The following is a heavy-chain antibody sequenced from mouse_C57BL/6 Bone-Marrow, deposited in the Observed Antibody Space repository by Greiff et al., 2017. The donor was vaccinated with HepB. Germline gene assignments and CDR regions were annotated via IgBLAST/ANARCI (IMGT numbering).Heavy chain of an antibody. D-gene: IGHD2-5*01. CDR2: IYPGDGDT. J-gene: IGHJ2*01. CDR1: GYAFSSSW. Sequence: QVQLKESGPELVKPGASVKISCKASGYAFSSSWMNWVKQRPGKGLEWIGRIYPGDGDTNYNGKFKGKATLTADKSSSTAYMQLSSLTSEDSAVYFWAPPNYSTYVGSGGKGPTLTFSS. V-gene: IGHV1-82*01. CDR3: APPNYSTYVGS.